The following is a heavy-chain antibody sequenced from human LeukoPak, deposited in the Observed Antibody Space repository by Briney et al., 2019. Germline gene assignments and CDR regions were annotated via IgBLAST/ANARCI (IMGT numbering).Heavy chain of an antibody. CDR2: IKSKTDGGTT. J-gene: IGHJ4*02. D-gene: IGHD6-13*01. CDR1: GITFSDAW. CDR3: ARDITLGRAAAGIFDY. V-gene: IGHV3-15*01. Sequence: GGSLRLSCAASGITFSDAWMSWVRQAPGKGLEWVGRIKSKTDGGTTDYAAPVKGRFTISRDDSKNTLYLQMSSLKTEDTAVYYCARDITLGRAAAGIFDYWGQGTLVTVSS.